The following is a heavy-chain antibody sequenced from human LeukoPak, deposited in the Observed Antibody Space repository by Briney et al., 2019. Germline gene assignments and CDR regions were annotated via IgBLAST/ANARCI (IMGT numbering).Heavy chain of an antibody. Sequence: GRSLRLSCTASGFTFGDYAMSWVRQAPGKGLEWVGFIRSKAYGGTTEYAASVKGRFTISRDDSKSIAYLQMNSLKTEDTAVYYCTRGYDILTGYYLLWGQGTLVTVSS. CDR2: IRSKAYGGTT. CDR3: TRGYDILTGYYLL. V-gene: IGHV3-49*04. J-gene: IGHJ4*02. CDR1: GFTFGDYA. D-gene: IGHD3-9*01.